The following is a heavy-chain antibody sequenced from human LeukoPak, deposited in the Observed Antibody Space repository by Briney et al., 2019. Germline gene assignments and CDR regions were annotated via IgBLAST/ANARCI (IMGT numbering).Heavy chain of an antibody. V-gene: IGHV4-39*07. CDR1: GGSISSSSCY. J-gene: IGHJ4*02. Sequence: SETLSLTCTVSGGSISSSSCYWGWIRQPPGKGLEWIGSIYYSGSTYYNPSLKSRVTISVDTSKNQFSLKLSSVTAADTAVYYCARVYASGYLEYYFDYWGQGTLVTVSS. CDR3: ARVYASGYLEYYFDY. D-gene: IGHD3-22*01. CDR2: IYYSGST.